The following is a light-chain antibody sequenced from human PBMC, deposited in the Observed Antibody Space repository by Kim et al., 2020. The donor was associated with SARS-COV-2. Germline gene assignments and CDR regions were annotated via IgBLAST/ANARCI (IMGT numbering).Light chain of an antibody. Sequence: PGERPTLPCKASQTVSSSYLAWYQQKPGQAPRLLIYGASSRATGIPDRFSGSGSGTDFTLTIGRLEPEDFAVYYCHQYGTSPRTFGQGTKVDIK. J-gene: IGKJ1*01. CDR2: GAS. V-gene: IGKV3-20*01. CDR1: QTVSSSY. CDR3: HQYGTSPRT.